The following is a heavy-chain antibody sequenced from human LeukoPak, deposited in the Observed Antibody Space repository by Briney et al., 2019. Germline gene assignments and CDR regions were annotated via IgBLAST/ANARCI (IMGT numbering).Heavy chain of an antibody. CDR3: ARDVGLIALIVVVTPDAFDI. CDR1: GYTFTSYG. D-gene: IGHD3-22*01. V-gene: IGHV1-18*01. CDR2: ISAYNGNT. J-gene: IGHJ3*02. Sequence: PSVKVSCKASGYTFTSYGISWVRQAPGQRLEWMGWISAYNGNTNYAQKLQGRVTMTTHTSTRTTCMELRNLRSDDTAVYYCARDVGLIALIVVVTPDAFDISGQGTMVTVSS.